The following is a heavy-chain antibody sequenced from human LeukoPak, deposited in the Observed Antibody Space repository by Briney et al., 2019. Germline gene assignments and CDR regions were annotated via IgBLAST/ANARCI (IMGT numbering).Heavy chain of an antibody. CDR3: ARERMYSGSGSTFPYYDY. CDR1: GSTFSSYW. Sequence: PGGSLRLSCAASGSTFSSYWMSWVRQSPGKGLEWVANIKPDGSEKYYVDSVKGRFTISRDNARNALFLEMNSLRAEDTAVYYCARERMYSGSGSTFPYYDYWGQGTLVIVSS. D-gene: IGHD3-10*01. CDR2: IKPDGSEK. V-gene: IGHV3-7*01. J-gene: IGHJ4*02.